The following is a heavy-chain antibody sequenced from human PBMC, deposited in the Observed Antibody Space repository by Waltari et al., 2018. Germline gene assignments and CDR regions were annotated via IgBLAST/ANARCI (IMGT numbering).Heavy chain of an antibody. CDR2: VQHDGTEK. Sequence: EVQLVESGGGLVQPGGSLRLSCAASGFTFSNYWMNWLRQAPGKGLEWVASVQHDGTEKYYLDSVKGRFTISRDNAKSSLYLQMDSLRAEDTAIYYCARDGRGVNSQFNLFDLWGQGLQVTVSS. J-gene: IGHJ5*02. V-gene: IGHV3-7*01. CDR3: ARDGRGVNSQFNLFDL. D-gene: IGHD2-8*01. CDR1: GFTFSNYW.